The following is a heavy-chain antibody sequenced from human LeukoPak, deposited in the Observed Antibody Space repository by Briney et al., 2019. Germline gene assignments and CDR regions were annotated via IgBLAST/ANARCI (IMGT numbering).Heavy chain of an antibody. CDR2: VSGGGTT. CDR1: GLTFSTYG. CDR3: AQENSEGGPNWFDP. V-gene: IGHV3-23*01. J-gene: IGHJ5*02. D-gene: IGHD1-14*01. Sequence: GGSLRLSCAASGLTFSTYGMSWVRQAPGKGLEWISAVSGGGTTSYADSVRGRFAISRDNSKNTLYLQMNSLRAEDTAVYYCAQENSEGGPNWFDPWGQGALVTVSS.